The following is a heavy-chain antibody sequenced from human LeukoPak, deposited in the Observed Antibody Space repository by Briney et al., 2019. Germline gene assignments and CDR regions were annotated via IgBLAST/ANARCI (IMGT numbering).Heavy chain of an antibody. Sequence: PSETLSLTCAVYGGSFSGYYWSWIRQPPGKGLEWIGEINHSGSTNYNPSLKSRVTISVDTSKNQFSLKLSSVTAADTAVYYCARVGYSSGYYYKNWFDPWGQGTLVTVSS. J-gene: IGHJ5*02. V-gene: IGHV4-34*01. CDR3: ARVGYSSGYYYKNWFDP. CDR2: INHSGST. CDR1: GGSFSGYY. D-gene: IGHD3-22*01.